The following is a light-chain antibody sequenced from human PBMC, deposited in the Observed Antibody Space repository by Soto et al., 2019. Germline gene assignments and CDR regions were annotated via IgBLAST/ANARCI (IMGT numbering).Light chain of an antibody. CDR3: SSYTSSTSVA. J-gene: IGLJ2*01. CDR1: RSDVGGYNY. CDR2: AVS. V-gene: IGLV2-14*01. Sequence: QSALTQPASVSGSPGQSITISCTGTRSDVGGYNYVSWYQQHPGQAPKLIIYAVSNRPSGVSHRFSGSKSGNTASLAISGLQAEDEAEYYCSSYTSSTSVAFGGGTQLTVL.